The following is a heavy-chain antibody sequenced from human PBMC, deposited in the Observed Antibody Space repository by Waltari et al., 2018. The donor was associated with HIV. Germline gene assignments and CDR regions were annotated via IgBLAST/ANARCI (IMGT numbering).Heavy chain of an antibody. V-gene: IGHV4-38-2*01. Sequence: QVQLQESGPGLVKPSDTLSLTCAVSHFSISSGHYWGWIRQSLGKGLEWIGSVFHSGSTFYKPAFRSRVSISVDTSKNQFSLKLTSVTAADTAVYYCARQPAPDSTWFQIYFDYWGQGTVVTVSS. CDR2: VFHSGST. D-gene: IGHD6-13*01. CDR3: ARQPAPDSTWFQIYFDY. J-gene: IGHJ4*02. CDR1: HFSISSGHY.